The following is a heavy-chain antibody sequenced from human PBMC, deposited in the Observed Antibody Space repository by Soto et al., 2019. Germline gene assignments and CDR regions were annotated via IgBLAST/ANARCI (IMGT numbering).Heavy chain of an antibody. D-gene: IGHD3-3*01. CDR1: GFTCSGYG. J-gene: IGHJ4*02. V-gene: IGHV3-23*01. CDR2: ISGSGGST. Sequence: GGSIRLSCRAAGFTCSGYGGSWVRQNTGKGLEWVSAISGSGGSTYYADSVKGRFTISRDNSKNTLYLQMNSLRAEDTAVYYCAKEGARYYDFWSGYYELDYWGQGTLVTVSS. CDR3: AKEGARYYDFWSGYYELDY.